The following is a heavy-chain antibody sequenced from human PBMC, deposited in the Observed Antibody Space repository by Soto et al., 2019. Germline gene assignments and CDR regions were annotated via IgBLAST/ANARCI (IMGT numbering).Heavy chain of an antibody. V-gene: IGHV1-69*10. Sequence: SVKVSCKASGGTFSSYAISWVRQAPGQGLEWMGGIIPILGTANYAQKFQGRVTMTTDTSTSTAYMELRSLRSDDTAVYYCARDGDSSGYYYFYFDYWGQGTLVTVSS. J-gene: IGHJ4*02. CDR3: ARDGDSSGYYYFYFDY. CDR1: GGTFSSYA. CDR2: IIPILGTA. D-gene: IGHD3-22*01.